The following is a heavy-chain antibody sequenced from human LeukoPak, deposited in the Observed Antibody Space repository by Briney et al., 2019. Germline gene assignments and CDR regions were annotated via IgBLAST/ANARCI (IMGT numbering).Heavy chain of an antibody. D-gene: IGHD3-16*01. J-gene: IGHJ6*02. CDR1: GGSFSGYY. CDR2: INHSGST. CDR3: AAIFTRLAYYYYGMDV. V-gene: IGHV4-34*01. Sequence: SETLSLTCAVYGGSFSGYYWSWIRQPPGQGLEWIGEINHSGSTNYNPSLKSRVTISVDTSKNQFSLKLSSVTAADTAVYYCAAIFTRLAYYYYGMDVWGQGTTVTVSS.